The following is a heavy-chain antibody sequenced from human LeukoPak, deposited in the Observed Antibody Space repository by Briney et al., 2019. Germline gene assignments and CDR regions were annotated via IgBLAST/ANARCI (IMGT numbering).Heavy chain of an antibody. Sequence: SETLSLTCAVYGGSFSGYYWSWIRQPPGKGLEWIGEVNHSGSTNYNPSLKSRVTISVDTSKNQFSLKLSSVTAADTAVYYCARQGRITIFGVANYGMDVWGQGTTVTVSS. CDR3: ARQGRITIFGVANYGMDV. V-gene: IGHV4-34*01. J-gene: IGHJ6*02. CDR1: GGSFSGYY. CDR2: VNHSGST. D-gene: IGHD3-3*01.